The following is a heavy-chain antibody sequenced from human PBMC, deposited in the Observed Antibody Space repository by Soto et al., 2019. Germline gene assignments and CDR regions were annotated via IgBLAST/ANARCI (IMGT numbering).Heavy chain of an antibody. CDR1: GFIFSDYY. J-gene: IGHJ6*02. CDR2: ISTRSTYT. D-gene: IGHD1-1*01. Sequence: GGSLRLSCAASGFIFSDYYMSWVRQTPGKGLEWISYISTRSTYTNYADSVKGRFTISRDNTKNSLYLQMDSLRVEATAVYYCARDLAWKRGKVGRYYYGMDVWGQGTTVTVSS. V-gene: IGHV3-11*06. CDR3: ARDLAWKRGKVGRYYYGMDV.